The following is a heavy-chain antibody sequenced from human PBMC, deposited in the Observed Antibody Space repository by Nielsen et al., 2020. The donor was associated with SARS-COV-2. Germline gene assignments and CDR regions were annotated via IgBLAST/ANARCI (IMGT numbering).Heavy chain of an antibody. Sequence: SLQLSCAASGFTFSSYAMNWVRQAPGKGLEWVAVISYDGSNKYYADSVKGRFTISRDNSKNTLYLQMNSLRAEDTAVYYCARDQVGSSAGYFDYWGQGTLVTVSS. J-gene: IGHJ4*02. V-gene: IGHV3-30-3*01. CDR3: ARDQVGSSAGYFDY. CDR2: ISYDGSNK. D-gene: IGHD6-6*01. CDR1: GFTFSSYA.